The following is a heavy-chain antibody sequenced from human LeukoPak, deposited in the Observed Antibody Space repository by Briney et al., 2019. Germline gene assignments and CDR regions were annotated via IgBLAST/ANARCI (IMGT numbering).Heavy chain of an antibody. CDR1: GFSFSSYA. Sequence: GGSLRLSCAASGFSFSSYAVHWVRQAPGKGLEWVAVISFDGSNKYYADSVKGRFAISRDNSKNTLYLQMNSLRAEDAAVYYCAREVRAVAGTNWFDPWGQGTLVTVSS. V-gene: IGHV3-30*09. J-gene: IGHJ5*02. CDR3: AREVRAVAGTNWFDP. CDR2: ISFDGSNK. D-gene: IGHD6-19*01.